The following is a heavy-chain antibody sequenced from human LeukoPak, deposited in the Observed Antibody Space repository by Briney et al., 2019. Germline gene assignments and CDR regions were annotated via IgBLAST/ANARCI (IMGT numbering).Heavy chain of an antibody. V-gene: IGHV1-8*01. CDR2: MNPNSGNT. J-gene: IGHJ5*02. D-gene: IGHD1-26*01. CDR3: AAVGATGWFAP. Sequence: ASVKVSCKASGYTFTIYDINWVRHATGQGLEWMGGMNPNSGNTGYAQKFQARVTMTSNTSISTAYMHLSSLRSEDPPVYYCAAVGATGWFAPWGQGTLVTVSS. CDR1: GYTFTIYD.